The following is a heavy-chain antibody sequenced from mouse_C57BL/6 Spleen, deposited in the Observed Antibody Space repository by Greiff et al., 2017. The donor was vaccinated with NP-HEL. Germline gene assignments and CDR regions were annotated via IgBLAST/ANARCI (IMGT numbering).Heavy chain of an antibody. CDR3: ARRGSNYLAWFAY. V-gene: IGHV1-26*01. CDR2: INPNNGGT. J-gene: IGHJ3*01. Sequence: VQLQQSGPELVKPGASVKISCKASGYTFTDYYMNWVKQSHGKSLEWIGDINPNNGGTSYNQKFKGKATLTVDKSSSTAYMELRSLTSEDSAVYYCARRGSNYLAWFAYWGQGTLVTVSA. D-gene: IGHD2-5*01. CDR1: GYTFTDYY.